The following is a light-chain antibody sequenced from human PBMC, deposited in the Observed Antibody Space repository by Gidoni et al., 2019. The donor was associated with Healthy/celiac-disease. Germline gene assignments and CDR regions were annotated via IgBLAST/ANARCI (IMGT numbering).Light chain of an antibody. CDR2: GNT. J-gene: IGLJ2*01. V-gene: IGLV1-40*01. CDR1: SSNIGAGYD. Sequence: QSVLTQPPSVSVAPGQRVTISCTGSSSNIGAGYDVHWYQQVPGTAPKLLIYGNTNRPSGVPYRFSVSKSDTSASLAITGLQAEDEADYYFQSYDSSLSGVVFGGGTKLTVL. CDR3: QSYDSSLSGVV.